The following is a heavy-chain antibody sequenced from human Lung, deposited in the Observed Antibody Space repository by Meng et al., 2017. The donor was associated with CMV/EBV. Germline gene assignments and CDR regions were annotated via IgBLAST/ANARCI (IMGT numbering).Heavy chain of an antibody. J-gene: IGHJ4*02. CDR2: LIPILNAP. D-gene: IGHD6-6*01. CDR1: GDMFSTYA. V-gene: IGHV1-69*10. CDR3: ARALREYSSSSSDS. Sequence: SXXVSXKASGDMFSTYAITWVRQAPGQGLEWMGELIPILNAPNYAQKFQGRVRITADKSTTTAYMELSSLRSDDTAVYYCARALREYSSSSSDSWGQGTLVTVFS.